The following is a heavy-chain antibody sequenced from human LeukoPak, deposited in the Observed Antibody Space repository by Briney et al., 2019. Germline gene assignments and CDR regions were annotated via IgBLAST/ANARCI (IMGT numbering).Heavy chain of an antibody. V-gene: IGHV3-23*01. D-gene: IGHD6-6*01. CDR2: ISGSGGST. CDR1: GFTFSSYA. Sequence: PGGSLRLSCTASGFTFSSYAMSWVRQAPGKGLEWVSAISGSGGSTYYADSVKGRFTISRDNSKNTLYLQMNSLRAEVTAVYYCAAPEGWQLVGDAFDIWGQGTMVTVSS. CDR3: AAPEGWQLVGDAFDI. J-gene: IGHJ3*02.